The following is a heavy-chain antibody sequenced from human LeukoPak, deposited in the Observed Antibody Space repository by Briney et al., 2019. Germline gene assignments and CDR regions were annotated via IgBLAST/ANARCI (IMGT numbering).Heavy chain of an antibody. V-gene: IGHV3-23*01. D-gene: IGHD1-26*01. CDR3: AKDLYRGGNFVYYFDY. CDR1: GFTFSSYS. Sequence: PGGSLRLSCVASGFTFSSYSLNWVRQAPGKGLEWVSAISGSGGSTYYADSVKGRFTISRDNSKNTLYLQMNSLRAEDTAVYYCAKDLYRGGNFVYYFDYWGQGTLVTVSS. CDR2: ISGSGGST. J-gene: IGHJ4*02.